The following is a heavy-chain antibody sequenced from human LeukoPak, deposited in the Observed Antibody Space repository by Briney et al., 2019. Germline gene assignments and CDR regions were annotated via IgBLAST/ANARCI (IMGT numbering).Heavy chain of an antibody. CDR1: GFTISNYW. CDR3: APQQTYSPYNWFDP. V-gene: IGHV3-74*03. J-gene: IGHJ5*02. CDR2: IHPDGSIT. Sequence: GGSLRLSCVGSGFTISNYWMHRVRQAPGTGLVWVSRIHPDGSITTYADSVKGRFTISRDNAKNTLYLQMNSLRAEDTAVYYCAPQQTYSPYNWFDPWGQGTLVTVSS. D-gene: IGHD5-12*01.